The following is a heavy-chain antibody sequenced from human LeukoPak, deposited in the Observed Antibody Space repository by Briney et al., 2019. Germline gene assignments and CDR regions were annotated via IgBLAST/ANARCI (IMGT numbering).Heavy chain of an antibody. D-gene: IGHD2-2*01. V-gene: IGHV4-34*01. Sequence: PSETLSLTCAVYGGSFSGYYWSWIRQPPGKGLEWIGDINHSGSTNYNPSLKSRVTISVDTSKNQFSLKLSSVTAADTAVYYCARLRACSSTSCHSPYYYYGMDVWGQGTTVTVSS. J-gene: IGHJ6*02. CDR3: ARLRACSSTSCHSPYYYYGMDV. CDR1: GGSFSGYY. CDR2: INHSGST.